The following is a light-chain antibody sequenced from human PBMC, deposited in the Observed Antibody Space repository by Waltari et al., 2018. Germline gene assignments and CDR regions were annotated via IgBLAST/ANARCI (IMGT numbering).Light chain of an antibody. J-gene: IGLJ2*01. Sequence: QSVLTQPPSASGTPGQTVTISCSGSNSNIGSKPVSWYQQLPGSAPKLHIYSNDRRPSGVPDRFSGSKSGTSASLAITGLQSEDEADYHCAAWDVRLNAVVFGGGTKLTVL. CDR2: SND. CDR3: AAWDVRLNAVV. CDR1: NSNIGSKP. V-gene: IGLV1-44*01.